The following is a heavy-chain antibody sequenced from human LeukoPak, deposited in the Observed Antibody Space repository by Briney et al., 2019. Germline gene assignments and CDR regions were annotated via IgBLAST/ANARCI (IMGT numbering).Heavy chain of an antibody. CDR3: AKARTTVTTPHY. D-gene: IGHD4-17*01. CDR1: GFTFSSFA. J-gene: IGHJ4*02. V-gene: IGHV3-23*01. CDR2: ISGSGTNT. Sequence: PGGSLRLSCAASGFTFSSFAMTWVRQAPGKGLEWVSAISGSGTNTYYADSVKGRFTTSRDNSKNTLYLQMNSLGAGDTAIYYCAKARTTVTTPHYWGQGTLVTVSS.